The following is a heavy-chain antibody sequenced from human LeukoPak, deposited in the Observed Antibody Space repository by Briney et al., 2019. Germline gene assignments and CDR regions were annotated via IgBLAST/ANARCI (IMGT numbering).Heavy chain of an antibody. Sequence: GRSLRLSCAASGFTFSSYGMHWVRQAPGKGLEWVAVISYDGSNKYYADSVKGRFTISRDNSKNTLYLQMNSLRAEDTAVYYCAKSRDEGSYYGYWGQGTLVTVSS. D-gene: IGHD1-26*01. CDR3: AKSRDEGSYYGY. V-gene: IGHV3-30*18. CDR1: GFTFSSYG. CDR2: ISYDGSNK. J-gene: IGHJ4*02.